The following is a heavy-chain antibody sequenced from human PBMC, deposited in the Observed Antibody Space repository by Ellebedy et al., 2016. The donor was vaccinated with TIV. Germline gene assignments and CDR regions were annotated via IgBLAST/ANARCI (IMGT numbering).Heavy chain of an antibody. Sequence: MPSETLSLTCTVSGGSISSGGYYWSWIRQPPGKGLEWIGTFNHSGSTNYNPSLKSRVTISVDTSKNQLSLKLSSVTATDPAVYYCARHSAYSDIGGGGIDYWGLGTLVTVSS. CDR3: ARHSAYSDIGGGGIDY. V-gene: IGHV4-39*01. J-gene: IGHJ4*02. D-gene: IGHD1-26*01. CDR1: GGSISSGGYY. CDR2: FNHSGST.